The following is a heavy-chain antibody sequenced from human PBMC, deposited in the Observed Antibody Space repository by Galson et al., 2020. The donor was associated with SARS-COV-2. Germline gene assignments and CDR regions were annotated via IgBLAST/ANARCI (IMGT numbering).Heavy chain of an antibody. CDR3: ARYRLTYFDY. CDR2: IYWDDDK. Sequence: KMSGPTLVKPTQTLTLTCTLSGFSLSTTTMAVGWIRQPPGKALEWLALIYWDDDKRYRPSLKSRLTITKDTSKNQVVLTMTSVDPVDTATYYCARYRLTYFDYWGQGTLVTVSS. J-gene: IGHJ4*02. D-gene: IGHD5-18*01. V-gene: IGHV2-5*02. CDR1: GFSLSTTTMA.